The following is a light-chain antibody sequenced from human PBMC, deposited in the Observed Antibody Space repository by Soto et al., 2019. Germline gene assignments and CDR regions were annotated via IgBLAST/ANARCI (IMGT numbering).Light chain of an antibody. CDR3: QQGYCPPWT. CDR1: ENINFY. CDR2: AAS. J-gene: IGKJ1*01. Sequence: PRPLPSLIGYTSLSTRRASENINFYLTWQQQTPGTPXNXXXYAASTSPSGAPTWFSGSGSGTDFTLNLNRLPPEDFAPYYCQQGYCPPWTLGQGTKVDI. V-gene: IGKV1-39*01.